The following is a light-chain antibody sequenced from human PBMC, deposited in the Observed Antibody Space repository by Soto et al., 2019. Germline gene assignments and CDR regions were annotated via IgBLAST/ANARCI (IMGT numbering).Light chain of an antibody. J-gene: IGKJ5*01. CDR3: QQSYSTPQA. CDR2: AAF. V-gene: IGKV1-39*01. Sequence: DIQMTQSPSSLSASEGDRVTITCPASQSINSYLNWYQQKRGKDPKLLIYAAFSLHIGVPSRFSGSGSGTDFSLTISSLQPEDFATYYWQQSYSTPQAFGQGKRLESK. CDR1: QSINSY.